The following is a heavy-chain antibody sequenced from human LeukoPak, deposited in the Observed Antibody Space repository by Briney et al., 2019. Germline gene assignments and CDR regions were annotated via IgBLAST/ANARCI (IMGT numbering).Heavy chain of an antibody. Sequence: ASVKVSCKASGGTFSNYAISWVRQAPGQGLEWMGWISAYNGNTNYAQKLQGRVTMTTDTSTSTAYMELRSLRSDDTAVYYCARDLRSGSYPFDYWGQGTLVTVSS. CDR2: ISAYNGNT. J-gene: IGHJ4*02. CDR1: GGTFSNYA. CDR3: ARDLRSGSYPFDY. V-gene: IGHV1-18*01. D-gene: IGHD1-26*01.